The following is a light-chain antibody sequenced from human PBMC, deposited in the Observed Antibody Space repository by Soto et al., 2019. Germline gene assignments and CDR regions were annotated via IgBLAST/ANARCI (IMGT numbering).Light chain of an antibody. CDR2: GNS. CDR3: QSYDGSLSGYV. Sequence: QSVLTQPPSVSGAPGQRVTISCTGSSSNIGAGYDVHWYQQLPGTAPKLLIYGNSNRPSGVPDRFSGSKSGTSASLAITGLQAEDEADYCQSYDGSLSGYVFGTGTKLTVL. J-gene: IGLJ1*01. CDR1: SSNIGAGYD. V-gene: IGLV1-40*01.